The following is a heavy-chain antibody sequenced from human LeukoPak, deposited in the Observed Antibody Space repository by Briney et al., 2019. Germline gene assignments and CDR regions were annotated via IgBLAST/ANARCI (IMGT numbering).Heavy chain of an antibody. Sequence: SETLSLTCAVSGYSIASGYYWGWIRQPPGKGLEWIGSISYSGNIYYNPSLKRRVTISTDTSKNQFSLKLGSVTAAATAVYYCARPVISPSVATFHDWGQGTLVTVSS. D-gene: IGHD3-16*02. CDR3: ARPVISPSVATFHD. CDR1: GYSIASGYY. V-gene: IGHV4-38-2*01. J-gene: IGHJ4*02. CDR2: ISYSGNI.